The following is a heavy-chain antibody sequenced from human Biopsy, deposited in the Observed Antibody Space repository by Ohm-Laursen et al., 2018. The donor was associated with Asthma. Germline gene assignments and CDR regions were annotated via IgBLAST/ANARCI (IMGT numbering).Heavy chain of an antibody. CDR2: IIPIFGPT. CDR3: ARGPEYVRSSGALDY. CDR1: GYPFTDYY. D-gene: IGHD2-2*01. Sequence: EASVKVSCNASGYPFTDYYVHWVRQAPGQGLEWMGRIIPIFGPTNYAQKFQGRVTISADDSTSTAYMELSSLSSEDTALYYCARGPEYVRSSGALDYWGQGTLVTVSS. V-gene: IGHV1-69*13. J-gene: IGHJ4*02.